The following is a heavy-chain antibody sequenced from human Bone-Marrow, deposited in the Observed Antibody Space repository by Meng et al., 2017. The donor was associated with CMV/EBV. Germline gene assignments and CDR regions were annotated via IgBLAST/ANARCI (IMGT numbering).Heavy chain of an antibody. CDR2: ISYDGSNK. CDR1: GFTFSSYA. D-gene: IGHD3-3*01. J-gene: IGHJ5*01. CDR3: TRDSGVGVVIDS. Sequence: GGSLRLSCAASGFTFSSYAMHWVRQAPGKGLEWVAVISYDGSNKYYADSVKGRFTISRDNAKNSLYLHMNSLRAEDTAVYYCTRDSGVGVVIDSWGQGTLVTVSS. V-gene: IGHV3-30*04.